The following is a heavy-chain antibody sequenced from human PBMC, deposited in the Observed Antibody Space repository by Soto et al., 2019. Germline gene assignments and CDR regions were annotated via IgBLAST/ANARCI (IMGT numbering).Heavy chain of an antibody. D-gene: IGHD3-10*01. CDR1: GGTFSSYA. CDR3: ARVGYYGSGSFRHLMDV. Sequence: QVQLVQSGAEVKKPGSSVKVSCKASGGTFSSYAISWVRQAPGQGLEWMGGIIPIFGTANYAQKFQGRVTITADESTSTAYMELSSLRYEDTAVYYCARVGYYGSGSFRHLMDVWGQGTTVSVSS. J-gene: IGHJ6*02. V-gene: IGHV1-69*12. CDR2: IIPIFGTA.